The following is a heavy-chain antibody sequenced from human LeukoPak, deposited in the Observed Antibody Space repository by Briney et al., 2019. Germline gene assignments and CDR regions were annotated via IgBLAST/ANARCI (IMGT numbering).Heavy chain of an antibody. CDR1: GFTFSSYG. Sequence: PGGSLRLSCAASGFTFSSYGMHWVRQAPGKGLEWVAVIWYDGSNKYYADSVKGRFTISRDNSKITLYLQMNSLRGEDTAAYYCAKGGYGDYEAVDIWGQGTMVTVSS. CDR3: AKGGYGDYEAVDI. V-gene: IGHV3-33*06. D-gene: IGHD4-17*01. J-gene: IGHJ3*02. CDR2: IWYDGSNK.